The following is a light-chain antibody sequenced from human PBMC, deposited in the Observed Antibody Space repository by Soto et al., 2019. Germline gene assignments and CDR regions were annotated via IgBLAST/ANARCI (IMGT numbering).Light chain of an antibody. CDR3: QSYDSRFSRSYVV. V-gene: IGLV1-40*01. J-gene: IGLJ2*01. Sequence: QSVLTQPPSVSGAPGQRVTISCNGSSSNIGTGYDVHWYQQLPGTPPRLLIYGNTNRPSGVPDRFSGSKSATSASLAITGLQADDEAHYYCQSYDSRFSRSYVVFGGGTKLTVL. CDR2: GNT. CDR1: SSNIGTGYD.